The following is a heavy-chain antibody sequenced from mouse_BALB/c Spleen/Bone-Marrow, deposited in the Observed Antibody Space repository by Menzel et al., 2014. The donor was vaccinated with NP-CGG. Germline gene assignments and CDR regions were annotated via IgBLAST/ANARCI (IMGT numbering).Heavy chain of an antibody. CDR1: GYTFTDYE. CDR3: TREGYYGSSPAWFAY. J-gene: IGHJ3*01. D-gene: IGHD1-1*01. Sequence: VQLQQSGAELVRPGASVTPSCKASGYTFTDYEMHWVKQTPVHGLEWIGAIDPETGGTAYNQKFKGKATLTADKSSSTAYMELRSLTSEDSAVYYCTREGYYGSSPAWFAYWGQGTLVTVSA. V-gene: IGHV1-15*01. CDR2: IDPETGGT.